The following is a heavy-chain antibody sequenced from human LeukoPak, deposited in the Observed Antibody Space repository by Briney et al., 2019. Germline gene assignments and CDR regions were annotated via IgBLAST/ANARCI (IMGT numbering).Heavy chain of an antibody. D-gene: IGHD3-22*01. Sequence: SETLSLTCTVSGGSISSYYWSWIRQPAGKGLEWIGRIYTSGSTNYNPSLKSRVTISVDTSKNQFSLKLSSVTAADTAVYYCAREAKSITMIVVAPRAFDIWGQGTMVTVSS. J-gene: IGHJ3*02. CDR1: GGSISSYY. CDR2: IYTSGST. V-gene: IGHV4-4*07. CDR3: AREAKSITMIVVAPRAFDI.